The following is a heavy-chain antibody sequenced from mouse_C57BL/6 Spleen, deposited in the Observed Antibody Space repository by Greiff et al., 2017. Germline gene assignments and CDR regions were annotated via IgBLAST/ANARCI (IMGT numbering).Heavy chain of an antibody. V-gene: IGHV2-2*01. D-gene: IGHD2-4*01. Sequence: VQLVESGPGLVQPSQSLSITCTVSGFSLTSYGVHWVRQSPGKGLEWLGVIWSGGSTDYNAAFISRLSISKDNSKSQVFFKMNSLQADDTAIYFCARNYDYDGFAYWGQGTLVTVSA. CDR3: ARNYDYDGFAY. CDR1: GFSLTSYG. CDR2: IWSGGST. J-gene: IGHJ3*01.